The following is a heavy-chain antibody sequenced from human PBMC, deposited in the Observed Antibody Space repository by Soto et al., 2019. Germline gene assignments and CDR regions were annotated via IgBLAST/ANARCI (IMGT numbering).Heavy chain of an antibody. J-gene: IGHJ4*02. CDR3: ARIVWGDWPEDY. CDR2: MNPNSGNT. Sequence: ASVKVSCKASGYTFTSYDINWVRQATGQGLEWMGWMNPNSGNTGYAQKFQGRVTMTRNTSISTAYMELSSLRSEDTAVYYCARIVWGDWPEDYWGQGTLVTVPQ. V-gene: IGHV1-8*01. D-gene: IGHD2-21*02. CDR1: GYTFTSYD.